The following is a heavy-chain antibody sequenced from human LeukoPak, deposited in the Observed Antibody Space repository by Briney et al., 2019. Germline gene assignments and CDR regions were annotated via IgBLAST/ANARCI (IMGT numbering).Heavy chain of an antibody. CDR3: ASLNRWGADLSFDY. D-gene: IGHD3-16*01. CDR1: GLIFRNYA. Sequence: GGSLRLSCTASGLIFRNYAMTWVRQAPGKGLEWVANIKQDGSEKYYVDSLKGRFTISRDNAKNSLYLQMNSLRAEDTAVYYCASLNRWGADLSFDYWGQGTLVTVSS. V-gene: IGHV3-7*03. CDR2: IKQDGSEK. J-gene: IGHJ4*02.